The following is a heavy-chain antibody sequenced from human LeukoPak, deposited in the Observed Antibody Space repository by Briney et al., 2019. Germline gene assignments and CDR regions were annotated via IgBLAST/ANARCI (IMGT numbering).Heavy chain of an antibody. CDR3: AKDSCSSTTCSNDY. CDR2: ISWNSGSI. Sequence: GGSLRLSCAASGFTFDDYAMHWVRQAPGKGLEWVSGISWNSGSIGYADSVKGRFTISRDNAKNSLYLQMNSLRAEDTALYYCAKDSCSSTTCSNDYWGQGTLVTVSS. J-gene: IGHJ4*02. CDR1: GFTFDDYA. V-gene: IGHV3-9*01. D-gene: IGHD2-2*01.